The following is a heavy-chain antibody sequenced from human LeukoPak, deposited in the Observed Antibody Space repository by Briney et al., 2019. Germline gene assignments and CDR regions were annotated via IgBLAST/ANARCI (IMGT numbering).Heavy chain of an antibody. CDR1: KFNFA. Sequence: GGSLRLSCAASKFNFAMSWVRQTAGKGLEWVSAISGSGDSTFYADSVKGRFTISRDNSKNTLYLQMNSLRAEDTAVYYCARGGSYLSAFDIWGQGTMVTVSS. CDR3: ARGGSYLSAFDI. CDR2: ISGSGDST. V-gene: IGHV3-23*01. D-gene: IGHD1-26*01. J-gene: IGHJ3*02.